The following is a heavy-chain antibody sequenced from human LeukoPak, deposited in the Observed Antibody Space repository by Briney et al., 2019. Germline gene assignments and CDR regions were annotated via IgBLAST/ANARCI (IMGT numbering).Heavy chain of an antibody. CDR1: GGSLSSSSYY. CDR3: ARALRITIFGTFNWFDP. CDR2: IYYSGST. V-gene: IGHV4-39*07. Sequence: SETLSLTCTVSGGSLSSSSYYWGWIRQPPGTGLEWVGSIYYSGSTYYNPSLKSRVTISVDTSKNQFSLKLSSVTAADTAVYYCARALRITIFGTFNWFDPWGQGTLVTVSS. J-gene: IGHJ5*02. D-gene: IGHD3-3*01.